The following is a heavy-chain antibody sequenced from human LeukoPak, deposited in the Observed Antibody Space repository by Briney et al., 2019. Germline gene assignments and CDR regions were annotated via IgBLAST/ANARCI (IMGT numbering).Heavy chain of an antibody. J-gene: IGHJ2*01. CDR2: IYGGDGT. V-gene: IGHV3-66*01. Sequence: PGGSLRLSCAASGFTVTSNPMTWVRQAPGKGLEWLSIIYGGDGTYYADSVKGRFTVSRDTSKNTLYLQMNSLRAEDTAVYYCAKAGGLLMVRGVIPYWYFDLWGRGTLVTVSS. D-gene: IGHD3-10*01. CDR3: AKAGGLLMVRGVIPYWYFDL. CDR1: GFTVTSNP.